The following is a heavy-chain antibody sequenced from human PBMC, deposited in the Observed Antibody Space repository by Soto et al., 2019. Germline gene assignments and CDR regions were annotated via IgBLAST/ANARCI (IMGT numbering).Heavy chain of an antibody. CDR2: ISSTTNYI. V-gene: IGHV3-21*06. CDR3: ARESEDLTSNFDY. Sequence: GGSLRLSCADPGFTFTRYSMNWVRHAPGKGLEWVSSISSTTNYIYYGDSMKGRFTISRDNAKNSLYLEMNSLRAEDTAVYYCARESEDLTSNFDYWGQGTLVTVSS. D-gene: IGHD2-21*01. J-gene: IGHJ4*02. CDR1: GFTFTRYS.